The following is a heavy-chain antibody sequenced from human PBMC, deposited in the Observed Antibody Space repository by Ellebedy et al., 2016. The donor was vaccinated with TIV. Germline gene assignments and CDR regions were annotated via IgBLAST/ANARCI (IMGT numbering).Heavy chain of an antibody. V-gene: IGHV3-23*01. Sequence: GESLKISCAASGFTFSIYAMSWVRQAPGKGLEWVSLISGSGDSTYYADSVKGRFTISRDNSKNTLYVQMNSLRAEDTAVYFCAFARKADYWGQGTLVTVSS. CDR2: ISGSGDST. CDR3: AFARKADY. J-gene: IGHJ4*02. CDR1: GFTFSIYA.